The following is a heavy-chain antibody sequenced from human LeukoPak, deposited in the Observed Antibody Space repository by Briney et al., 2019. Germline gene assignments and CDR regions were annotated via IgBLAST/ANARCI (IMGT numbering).Heavy chain of an antibody. Sequence: SETLSLTCTVSGGSISSYYWSWIRQPPGKGLEWIGYIYYSGSTNYNPSLKSRVTISVDTSKNQFSLKLSSVTAADTAVYYCARDSWSGYYAFYYMDVWGKGTTVTVSS. J-gene: IGHJ6*03. CDR2: IYYSGST. CDR3: ARDSWSGYYAFYYMDV. V-gene: IGHV4-59*01. D-gene: IGHD3-3*01. CDR1: GGSISSYY.